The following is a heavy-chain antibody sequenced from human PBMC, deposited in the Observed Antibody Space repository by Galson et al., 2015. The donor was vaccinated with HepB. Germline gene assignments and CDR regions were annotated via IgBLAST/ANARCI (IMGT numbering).Heavy chain of an antibody. CDR2: ISSSSSYI. J-gene: IGHJ3*02. Sequence: SLRLSCAASGFTFSSYSMNWVRQAPGKGLEWVSSISSSSSYIYYADSVKGRFTISRDNAKNSLYLQMNSLRAEDTAVYYCARVPWTMDAFDIWGQGTMVTVSP. CDR1: GFTFSSYS. V-gene: IGHV3-21*01. CDR3: ARVPWTMDAFDI. D-gene: IGHD4/OR15-4a*01.